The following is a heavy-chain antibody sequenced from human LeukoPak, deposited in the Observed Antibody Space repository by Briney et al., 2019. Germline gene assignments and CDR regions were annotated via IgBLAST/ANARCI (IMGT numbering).Heavy chain of an antibody. D-gene: IGHD6-13*01. V-gene: IGHV3-20*04. CDR2: INWNGGST. CDR1: GFSFEDNG. CDR3: ARTLSSSIDY. J-gene: IGHJ4*02. Sequence: PGGSLRLSCAASGFSFEDNGMSWVRQAPGKGLEWVSGINWNGGSTAYADSVKGRFTISRDNAKNSLYLQMNSLRAEDTALYYCARTLSSSIDYWGQGTLVTVSS.